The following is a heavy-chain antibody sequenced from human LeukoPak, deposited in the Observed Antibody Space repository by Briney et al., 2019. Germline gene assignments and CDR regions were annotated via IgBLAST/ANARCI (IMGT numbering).Heavy chain of an antibody. Sequence: SSVKVSCKASGGTFSSYAISWVRQAPGQGLEWMGGIIPIFGTANYAQKFQGRVTITADESTSTAYMELRSLRSDDTAVYYCARRVRRGASMVRGVSYYFDYWGQGTLVTVSS. D-gene: IGHD3-10*01. V-gene: IGHV1-69*01. CDR2: IIPIFGTA. CDR1: GGTFSSYA. CDR3: ARRVRRGASMVRGVSYYFDY. J-gene: IGHJ4*02.